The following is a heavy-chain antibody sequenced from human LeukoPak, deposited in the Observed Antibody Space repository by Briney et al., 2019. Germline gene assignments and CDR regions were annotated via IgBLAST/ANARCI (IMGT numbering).Heavy chain of an antibody. CDR2: IKEDGSEK. CDR1: GFTFTSYW. CDR3: ARGLDYDILTGYSYSKPKYFDF. J-gene: IGHJ4*02. V-gene: IGHV3-7*01. Sequence: GGSLRLSCAASGFTFTSYWMTWVRQSPGKGLEWVANIKEDGSEKDYVDSVKGRFTISRDNARKSVHLQMNSLRAEDTAVYYCARGLDYDILTGYSYSKPKYFDFWGQGILVTVSS. D-gene: IGHD3-9*01.